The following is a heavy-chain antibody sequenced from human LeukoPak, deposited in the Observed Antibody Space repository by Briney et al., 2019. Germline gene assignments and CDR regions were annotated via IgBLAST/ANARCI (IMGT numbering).Heavy chain of an antibody. CDR1: GFTFSSYE. Sequence: TGGSLRLSCAASGFTFSSYEMNWVRQAPGKGLEWVSYISSSDSTIYYADSVKGRFTISRDNAKNSLYLQMNSLRAEDTAVYYCARDYDFCSGFPPLFEYWGQGTLVTVSS. CDR3: ARDYDFCSGFPPLFEY. CDR2: ISSSDSTI. V-gene: IGHV3-48*03. J-gene: IGHJ4*02. D-gene: IGHD3-3*01.